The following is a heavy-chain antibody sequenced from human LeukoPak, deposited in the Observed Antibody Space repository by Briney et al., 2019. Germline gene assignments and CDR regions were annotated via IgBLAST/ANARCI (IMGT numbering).Heavy chain of an antibody. Sequence: PGGSLRLSCAASGFTFSSYEMNWVRQAPGKGLEWVSYISSSGSTIYYADSVKGRFTISRDNAKNSLHLQMNSLRAEDTAVYYCARVRGGYDPFDYWGQGTLVTVSS. CDR1: GFTFSSYE. J-gene: IGHJ4*02. D-gene: IGHD5-12*01. CDR3: ARVRGGYDPFDY. CDR2: ISSSGSTI. V-gene: IGHV3-48*03.